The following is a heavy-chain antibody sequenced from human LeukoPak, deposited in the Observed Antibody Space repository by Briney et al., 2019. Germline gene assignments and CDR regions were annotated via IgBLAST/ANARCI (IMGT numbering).Heavy chain of an antibody. CDR3: ARDWGYCSSTSCYTGDY. CDR1: GYTFPSYY. D-gene: IGHD2-2*02. CDR2: INPSGGNT. Sequence: ASVKVSCKASGYTFPSYYMHWVRQAPGQGLEWMGVINPSGGNTNSAQKFQGRVTMTRDTSTRTVYMELSSLRSDDTAVYYCARDWGYCSSTSCYTGDYWGQGTLVTVSS. V-gene: IGHV1-46*01. J-gene: IGHJ4*02.